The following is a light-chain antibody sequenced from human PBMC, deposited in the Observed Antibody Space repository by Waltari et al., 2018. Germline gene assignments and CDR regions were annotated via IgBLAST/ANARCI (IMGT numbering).Light chain of an antibody. CDR1: QSISAG. J-gene: IGKJ4*01. Sequence: DIQMTQSPSTLSASVGDRVTTTCRASQSISAGLAWYQLRPGKAPKLLISDASILERGVPSRFSGSGSGTEFTLTINSLQPDDFATYYCHQYTNFPLTFGGGTKVEIK. V-gene: IGKV1-5*01. CDR2: DAS. CDR3: HQYTNFPLT.